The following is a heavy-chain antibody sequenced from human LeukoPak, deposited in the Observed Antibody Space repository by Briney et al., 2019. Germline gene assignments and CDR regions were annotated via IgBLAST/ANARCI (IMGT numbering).Heavy chain of an antibody. V-gene: IGHV3-23*01. Sequence: QPGGSLRLSCAASGFIFSNYVMNWVRQAPWKGLEWVSTISGRGGTTNYADFVKGRFTISRDNSKSTLYLQMNSLNTEDTAVYYCTTSVFTGTWRGAFDIWGQGTMVTVSS. D-gene: IGHD1-1*01. CDR1: GFIFSNYV. CDR3: TTSVFTGTWRGAFDI. CDR2: ISGRGGTT. J-gene: IGHJ3*02.